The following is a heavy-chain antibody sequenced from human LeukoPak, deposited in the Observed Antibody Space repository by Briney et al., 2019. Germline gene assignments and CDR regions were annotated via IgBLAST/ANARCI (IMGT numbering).Heavy chain of an antibody. CDR2: INHSGST. CDR3: ARYYDFWSCYHRYNWFDP. D-gene: IGHD3-3*01. V-gene: IGHV4-34*01. CDR1: GGSFSGYY. J-gene: IGHJ5*02. Sequence: SETLSLTCAAAGGSFSGYYCSWIRQPPGKGLEWIGEINHSGSTNYNPSLKSRVTISVDTSKNQFSLKLSSVTAADTAVYYCARYYDFWSCYHRYNWFDPWGQGTLVTVSS.